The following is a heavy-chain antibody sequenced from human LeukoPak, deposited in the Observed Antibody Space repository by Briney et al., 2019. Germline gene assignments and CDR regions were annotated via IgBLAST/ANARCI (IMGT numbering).Heavy chain of an antibody. Sequence: SGTLSLTCVVYGGSFSGYYWSWIRQPPGKGREGIGEINHSGSTNYNPSLNSGVTISVDPSKNQVSMKLSSVTAADTAVYCCSRGYYGSENHWFDPWGQGTLVTVSS. CDR3: SRGYYGSENHWFDP. D-gene: IGHD3-10*01. V-gene: IGHV4-34*01. J-gene: IGHJ5*02. CDR1: GGSFSGYY. CDR2: INHSGST.